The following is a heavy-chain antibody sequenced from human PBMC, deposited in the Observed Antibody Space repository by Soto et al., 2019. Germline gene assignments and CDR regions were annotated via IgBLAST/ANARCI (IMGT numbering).Heavy chain of an antibody. Sequence: QVQLVQSGAEVKKPGSSVKVSGKASGGTFSSYAISWVRQAPGQGLEWMGGIIPIFGTANYAQKFQGRVTITADESTSTAYMELSSLRSEDTAVYYCARAIAYCGGDCYRYFDYWGQGTLVTVSS. D-gene: IGHD2-21*02. V-gene: IGHV1-69*12. J-gene: IGHJ4*02. CDR2: IIPIFGTA. CDR3: ARAIAYCGGDCYRYFDY. CDR1: GGTFSSYA.